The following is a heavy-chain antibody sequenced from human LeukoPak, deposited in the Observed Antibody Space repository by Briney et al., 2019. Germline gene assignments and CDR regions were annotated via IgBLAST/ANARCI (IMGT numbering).Heavy chain of an antibody. CDR1: GFTFSDYY. V-gene: IGHV3-11*05. J-gene: IGHJ4*02. D-gene: IGHD5/OR15-5a*01. CDR2: ISSSSSYT. Sequence: GGSLRLSCAASGFTFSDYYMSWIRQAPGKGLEWISYISSSSSYTNYVDSVKGRFTISRDNAKNSLYLQMNSLRAEDTAVYYCARAVSVSSYYFDCWGQGTLVTV. CDR3: ARAVSVSSYYFDC.